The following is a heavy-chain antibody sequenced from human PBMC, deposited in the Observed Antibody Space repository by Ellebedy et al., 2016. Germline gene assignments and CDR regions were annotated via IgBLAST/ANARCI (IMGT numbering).Heavy chain of an antibody. Sequence: ASVKVSCXASGYTFTGYYMHWVRQAPGQGLEWMGIINPSGGSTSYAQKFQGRVTMTRDTSTSTVYMELSSLRSEDTAVYYCARDMGMVRGVIIPSFDYWGQGTLVTVSS. CDR3: ARDMGMVRGVIIPSFDY. CDR1: GYTFTGYY. D-gene: IGHD3-10*01. V-gene: IGHV1-46*01. CDR2: INPSGGST. J-gene: IGHJ4*02.